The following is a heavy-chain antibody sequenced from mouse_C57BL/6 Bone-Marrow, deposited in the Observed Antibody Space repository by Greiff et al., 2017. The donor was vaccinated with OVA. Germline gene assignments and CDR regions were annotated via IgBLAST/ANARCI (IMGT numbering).Heavy chain of an antibody. Sequence: EVQVVESGGGLVQPKGSLKLSCAASGFSFNTYAMNWVRQAPGKGLEWVARIRSKSNNYATYYADSVKDRFTISRDDSESMLYLQMNNLKTEDTAMYYCVREATKYFDYWGQGTTLTVSS. J-gene: IGHJ2*01. CDR2: IRSKSNNYAT. CDR1: GFSFNTYA. V-gene: IGHV10-1*01. D-gene: IGHD3-2*02. CDR3: VREATKYFDY.